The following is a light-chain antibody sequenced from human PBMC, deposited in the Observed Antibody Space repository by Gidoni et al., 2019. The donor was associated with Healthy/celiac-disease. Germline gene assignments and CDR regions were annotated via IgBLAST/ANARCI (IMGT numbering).Light chain of an antibody. V-gene: IGKV1-33*01. Sequence: IQMTQSPSPLPASVGDRVTITCQASQDISNYLNWYQQKPGKAPKLLIYDASNLETGVPSRFSGSGSGTDFTFTISSLQPEDIATYYCQQYDNHPLTFGGGTKVEIK. J-gene: IGKJ4*01. CDR3: QQYDNHPLT. CDR1: QDISNY. CDR2: DAS.